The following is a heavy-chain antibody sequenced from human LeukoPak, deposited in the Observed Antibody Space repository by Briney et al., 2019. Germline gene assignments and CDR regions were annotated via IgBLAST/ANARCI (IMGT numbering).Heavy chain of an antibody. CDR1: GFSFSNAW. J-gene: IGHJ3*02. D-gene: IGHD2-15*01. CDR2: IKSKSDGGTT. CDR3: TTAPRGYCSGGSCSYAFDI. V-gene: IGHV3-15*01. Sequence: GGSLRLSCAVSGFSFSNAWMSWVRQAPGKGLEWVGRIKSKSDGGTTDYAAPVKGRFTISRDDSKNTLYLQMNSLKTEDTAVYYCTTAPRGYCSGGSCSYAFDIWGQGTMVTVSS.